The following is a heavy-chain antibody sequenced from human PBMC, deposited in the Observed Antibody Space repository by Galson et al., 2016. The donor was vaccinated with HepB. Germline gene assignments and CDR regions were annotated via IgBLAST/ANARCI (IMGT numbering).Heavy chain of an antibody. V-gene: IGHV6-1*01. CDR2: TYYRSKWSN. Sequence: CAISGDSVSSNSAAWNWIRQSPSRGLEWLGRTYYRSKWSNDYAVSVKSRITINPDTSKNQFSLQLNSVTPEDTAVYYCASFVTSGYYGIDAWGQGTTVTVSS. D-gene: IGHD2-2*01. CDR1: GDSVSSNSAA. CDR3: ASFVTSGYYGIDA. J-gene: IGHJ6*02.